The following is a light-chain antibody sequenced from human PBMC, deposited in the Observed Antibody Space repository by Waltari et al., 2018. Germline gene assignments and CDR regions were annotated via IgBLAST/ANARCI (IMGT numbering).Light chain of an antibody. CDR3: QKYNTGLT. CDR2: AAS. V-gene: IGKV1-27*01. Sequence: IQMTQSPSSLSASVGDRVTITCRASQCISNDLAWFQQKPGKVPKLLIFAASTLQLGVPSRFIGRGSGTDFSLTISSLQPEDVATYYCQKYNTGLTFGGGTKVEIK. J-gene: IGKJ4*01. CDR1: QCISND.